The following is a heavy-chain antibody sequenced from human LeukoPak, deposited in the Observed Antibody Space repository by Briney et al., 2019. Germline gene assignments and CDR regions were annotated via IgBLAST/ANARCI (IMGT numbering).Heavy chain of an antibody. CDR2: IYYSGST. V-gene: IGHV4-59*08. Sequence: PSETLSLTCTVSGGSISSYYWTWIRQPPGKGLEWIGYIYYSGSTNYNPSLKSRLTISIDTSKSQFSLQLSSVTAADTAVYYCARHGSRVMATIEDSWGQGTLVIVSS. J-gene: IGHJ4*02. D-gene: IGHD5-12*01. CDR3: ARHGSRVMATIEDS. CDR1: GGSISSYY.